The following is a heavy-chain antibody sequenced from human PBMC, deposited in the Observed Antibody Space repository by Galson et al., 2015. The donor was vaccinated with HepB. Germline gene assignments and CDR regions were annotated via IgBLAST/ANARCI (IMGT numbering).Heavy chain of an antibody. CDR2: ISGSGSTA. J-gene: IGHJ4*02. CDR1: GFTFSSYE. Sequence: SLRLSCAASGFTFSSYEMNWVRQAPGKGLEWVSYISGSGSTALYADSLKGRFTISRDNAKNSLYLQMNSLRAEDTAVYYCARDYDSTHGFDYWGQGSLVTVSP. D-gene: IGHD3-22*01. CDR3: ARDYDSTHGFDY. V-gene: IGHV3-48*03.